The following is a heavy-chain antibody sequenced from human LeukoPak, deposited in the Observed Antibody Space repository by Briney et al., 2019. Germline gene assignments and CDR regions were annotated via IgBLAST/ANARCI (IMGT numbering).Heavy chain of an antibody. V-gene: IGHV3-23*01. CDR2: INGGGVNT. CDR3: AKDLYSNYGPADY. Sequence: GGSLRLSCAVSGFTFSNAWMSWVRQAPGKGLEWVSTINGGGVNTHYADSVGGRFTISRDNSKNTLFLQMNSLRDEDTAVYYCAKDLYSNYGPADYWGQGNLVTVSS. J-gene: IGHJ4*02. CDR1: GFTFSNAW. D-gene: IGHD4-11*01.